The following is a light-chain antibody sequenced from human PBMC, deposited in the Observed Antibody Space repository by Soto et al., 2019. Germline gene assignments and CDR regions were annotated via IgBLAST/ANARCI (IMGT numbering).Light chain of an antibody. Sequence: PGERVTLSCRASQSVISNYLTWSQHRPGQAPRLLIYGSSSRATGIPDRFSGSGSGTDLTLTISRLEPEDFAVYYCQMYGSPQITLGQVTRLEIK. CDR1: QSVISNY. CDR3: QMYGSPQIT. J-gene: IGKJ5*01. CDR2: GSS. V-gene: IGKV3-20*01.